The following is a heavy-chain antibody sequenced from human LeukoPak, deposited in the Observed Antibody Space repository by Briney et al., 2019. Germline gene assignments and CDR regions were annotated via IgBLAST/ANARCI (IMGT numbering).Heavy chain of an antibody. CDR1: GYAFTSYD. J-gene: IGHJ6*02. CDR3: ARGRVLRFLEWLTSAIYYGMDV. D-gene: IGHD3-3*01. Sequence: PRASLTLSCTASGYAFTSYDINWVRQAPGQGLEWVGWMNPNSGNTGYAQRFQGRVTMTRNTSISTAYMELSSLRSEDTAVYYCARGRVLRFLEWLTSAIYYGMDVWGQGTTVTVSS. V-gene: IGHV1-8*01. CDR2: MNPNSGNT.